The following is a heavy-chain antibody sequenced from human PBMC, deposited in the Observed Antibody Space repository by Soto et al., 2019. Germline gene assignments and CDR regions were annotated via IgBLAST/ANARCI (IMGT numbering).Heavy chain of an antibody. CDR1: GGSISSSSYY. CDR2: IYYSGST. Sequence: SETLSLTCTVSGGSISSSSYYWGWIRQPPGKGLEWIGSIYYSGSTYYNPSLKSRVIISVDTSKNQFSLKLSSVTAADTAVYYCAREGAGSFNLYYDFWSGYYFYGMHVRGQATTVTVSS. J-gene: IGHJ6*02. V-gene: IGHV4-39*02. CDR3: AREGAGSFNLYYDFWSGYYFYGMHV. D-gene: IGHD3-3*01.